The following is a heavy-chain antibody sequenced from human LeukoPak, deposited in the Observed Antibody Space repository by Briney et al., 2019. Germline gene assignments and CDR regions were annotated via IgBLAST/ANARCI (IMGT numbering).Heavy chain of an antibody. CDR3: ARNYYGSGSYNDY. D-gene: IGHD3-10*01. CDR1: GFTFSSYW. V-gene: IGHV3-7*01. CDR2: IKQDGSEK. J-gene: IGHJ4*02. Sequence: GGSLRLSCAASGFTFSSYWMSWVRQAPGKGLEWVANIKQDGSEKYYVDSVKGRFTISRDNAKNSLYLQMNSLRAEDTAVYYCARNYYGSGSYNDYWGQGTLVTVSS.